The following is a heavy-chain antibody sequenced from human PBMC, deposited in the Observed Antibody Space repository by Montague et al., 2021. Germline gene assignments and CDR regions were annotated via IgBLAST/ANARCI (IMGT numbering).Heavy chain of an antibody. CDR3: ARVGESSGWYWDRFDP. Sequence: SLRLSCAASGFTFSNYALHWVRQSPGKGLEWVAIISHDGSNEDYADSVKGRFSISRDNSNNTLYLQMNSLRPEDTAIYYCARVGESSGWYWDRFDPWGQGTLVTVSS. D-gene: IGHD6-19*01. V-gene: IGHV3-30*03. CDR1: GFTFSNYA. J-gene: IGHJ5*02. CDR2: ISHDGSNE.